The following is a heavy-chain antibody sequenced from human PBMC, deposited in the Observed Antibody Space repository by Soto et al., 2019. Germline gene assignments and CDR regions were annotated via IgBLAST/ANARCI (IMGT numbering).Heavy chain of an antibody. CDR1: GGSSSGYY. J-gene: IGHJ4*02. D-gene: IGHD3-22*01. CDR2: INHSGST. Sequence: SETLSLTCAVYGGSSSGYYWSWIRQPPGKGLEWIGEINHSGSTNYNPSLKSRVTISVDTSKNQFSLKLSSVTAADTAVYYCARGGSNGRVYSSGYYYDCWGQGTLVTVSS. CDR3: ARGGSNGRVYSSGYYYDC. V-gene: IGHV4-34*01.